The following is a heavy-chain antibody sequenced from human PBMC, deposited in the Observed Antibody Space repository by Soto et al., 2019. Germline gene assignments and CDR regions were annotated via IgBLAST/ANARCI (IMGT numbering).Heavy chain of an antibody. CDR3: ARGLPNYSSFDS. J-gene: IGHJ4*02. CDR1: GFTFSSYW. V-gene: IGHV3-74*01. CDR2: VSSDGSST. Sequence: DVQLVESGGGLVQPGESLRLSCAASGFTFSSYWMHWIRQAPGKGLVWVSRVSSDGSSTVYANSVKGRLTISRDNAKNTLYMQMNSLRDEDTAVYYCARGLPNYSSFDSWGQGTLVTVSS. D-gene: IGHD4-4*01.